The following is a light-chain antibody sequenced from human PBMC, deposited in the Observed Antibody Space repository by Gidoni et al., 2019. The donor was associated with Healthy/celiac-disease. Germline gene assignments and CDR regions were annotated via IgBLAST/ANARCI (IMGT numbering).Light chain of an antibody. Sequence: EIVLTQSPATLSLSPGERATLSCRASQSVSSYLAWYQQKPGQAPRLLIYDASNRATGIPARFSGSGSGTDFNLTISSLEPEVFAVYYCQQRSNWQGITFGQGTRLEIK. V-gene: IGKV3-11*01. CDR2: DAS. J-gene: IGKJ5*01. CDR1: QSVSSY. CDR3: QQRSNWQGIT.